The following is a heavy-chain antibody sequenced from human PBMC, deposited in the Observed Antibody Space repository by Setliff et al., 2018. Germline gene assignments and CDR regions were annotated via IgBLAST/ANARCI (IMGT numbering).Heavy chain of an antibody. CDR2: INHSGST. CDR3: ARGLIFGYSYVGEYYYYMDV. Sequence: NPGGSLRLSCAASGFTFSSSAMSWIRQPPGKGLEWIGEINHSGSTNYNPSLKSRVTISVDTSKNQFSLKLSSVTAADTAVYYCARGLIFGYSYVGEYYYYMDVWGKGTTVTVSS. D-gene: IGHD5-18*01. CDR1: GFTFSSSA. V-gene: IGHV4-34*01. J-gene: IGHJ6*03.